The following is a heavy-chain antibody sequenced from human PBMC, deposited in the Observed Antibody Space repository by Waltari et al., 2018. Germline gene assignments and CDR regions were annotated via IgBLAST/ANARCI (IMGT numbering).Heavy chain of an antibody. CDR1: GLTVSSNY. CDR3: ARGDGVRGVIFDY. CDR2: FYSGGST. Sequence: EVQLVESGGGLIQPGGSLRLSCAASGLTVSSNYMSWVRQAPGKGLELVSVFYSGGSTYYADSVKGRFTISRDNSKNTLYLQMNSLRTEDTAVYYCARGDGVRGVIFDYWGQGTLVTVSS. D-gene: IGHD3-10*01. J-gene: IGHJ4*02. V-gene: IGHV3-53*01.